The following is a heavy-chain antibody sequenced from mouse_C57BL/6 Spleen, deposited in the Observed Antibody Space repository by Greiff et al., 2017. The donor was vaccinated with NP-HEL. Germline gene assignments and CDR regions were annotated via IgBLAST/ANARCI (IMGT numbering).Heavy chain of an antibody. CDR1: GFTFTDYY. CDR2: IRNKANGYTT. J-gene: IGHJ3*01. CDR3: ARSYYYGSSPWFAY. D-gene: IGHD1-1*01. Sequence: EVKLMESGGGLVQPGGSLSLSCAASGFTFTDYYMSWVRQPPGKALEWLGFIRNKANGYTTEYSASVKGRFTISRDNSQSILYLQMNALRAEDSATYYCARSYYYGSSPWFAYWGQGTLVTVSA. V-gene: IGHV7-3*01.